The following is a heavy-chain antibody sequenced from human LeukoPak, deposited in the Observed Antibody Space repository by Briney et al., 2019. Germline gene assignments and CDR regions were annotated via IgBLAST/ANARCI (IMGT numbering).Heavy chain of an antibody. D-gene: IGHD3-10*01. V-gene: IGHV3-15*01. CDR2: IKSKAYGGTT. Sequence: GGSLRLSCAASGFSFSNAWMSWVRQAPGKGLEWVGRIKSKAYGGTTEYAASVKGRFTISRDDSKSIAYLQMNSLKTEDTAVYYCTRGSYGSGSYTLYYYYGMDVWGQGTTVTVSS. CDR1: GFSFSNAW. CDR3: TRGSYGSGSYTLYYYYGMDV. J-gene: IGHJ6*02.